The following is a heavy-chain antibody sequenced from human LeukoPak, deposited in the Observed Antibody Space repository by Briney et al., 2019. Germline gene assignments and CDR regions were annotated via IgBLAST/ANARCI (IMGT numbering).Heavy chain of an antibody. D-gene: IGHD3-22*01. Sequence: SVKVSCKASGGTFSSYAISWVRQAPGQGLEWMGGIIPIFGTANYAQKFQGRVTITADESTSTAYMELSSLRSEDTAVYYCARDHFTLTYYYDSSGYYYDAFDICGQGTMVTVSS. V-gene: IGHV1-69*13. CDR2: IIPIFGTA. CDR1: GGTFSSYA. CDR3: ARDHFTLTYYYDSSGYYYDAFDI. J-gene: IGHJ3*02.